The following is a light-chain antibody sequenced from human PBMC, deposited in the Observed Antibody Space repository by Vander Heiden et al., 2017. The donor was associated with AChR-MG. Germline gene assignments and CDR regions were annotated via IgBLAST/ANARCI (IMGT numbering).Light chain of an antibody. J-gene: IGKJ1*01. CDR3: MQPLQTPWT. CDR2: LGS. V-gene: IGKV2-28*01. Sequence: DIVMSQSPLSLPVTPGEPASLSCRSSPSLLHSNGYNYLDWYLQKPGQSPQLLIYLGSNRASGVPDRFSGSGSGTDFTLKISRVEAEDVGIYYCMQPLQTPWTFGQGTKVEIK. CDR1: PSLLHSNGYNY.